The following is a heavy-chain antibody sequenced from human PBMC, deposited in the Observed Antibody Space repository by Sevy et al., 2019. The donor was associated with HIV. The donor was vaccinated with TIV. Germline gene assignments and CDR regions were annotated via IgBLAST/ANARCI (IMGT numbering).Heavy chain of an antibody. V-gene: IGHV3-23*01. CDR3: ANRAGPIFDN. CDR1: GFTFSNYY. D-gene: IGHD6-19*01. Sequence: GGSLRLSCVVSGFTFSNYYMSWVRQAPGKGLEWVSVISDGGAYTSYTDSVKGRFTISRDNSKNTLYLQMNSLRVEDTAIYYCANRAGPIFDNWGQGTLVTVSS. J-gene: IGHJ4*02. CDR2: ISDGGAYT.